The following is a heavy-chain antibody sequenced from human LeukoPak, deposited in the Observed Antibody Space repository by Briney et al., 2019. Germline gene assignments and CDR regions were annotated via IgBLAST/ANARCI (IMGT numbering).Heavy chain of an antibody. CDR1: GYSISSGYY. CDR2: IYHSGST. Sequence: SETLSLTCTVSGYSISSGYYWGWIRQPPGKGLEWIGSIYHSGSTYYNPSLKSRVTISVDTSKNQFSLKLSSVTAADTAVYYRARGGCSSTSCYEHYYMDVWGKGTTVTVSS. CDR3: ARGGCSSTSCYEHYYMDV. D-gene: IGHD2-2*01. J-gene: IGHJ6*03. V-gene: IGHV4-38-2*02.